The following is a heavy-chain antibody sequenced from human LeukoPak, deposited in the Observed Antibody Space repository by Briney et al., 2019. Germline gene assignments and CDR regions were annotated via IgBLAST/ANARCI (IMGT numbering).Heavy chain of an antibody. CDR2: TYYRSKWFK. Sequence: SQTLSLTCAIGGDGVSSNSAAWNWVRLSPSRGLEWLGRTYYRSKWFKEYASSVKSRIILNSDTSRNEVSLHLHSVTPEDTAVYYCTRGCIGGWFDPWGQGTPVTVSS. J-gene: IGHJ5*02. CDR3: TRGCIGGWFDP. D-gene: IGHD3-3*01. CDR1: GDGVSSNSAA. V-gene: IGHV6-1*01.